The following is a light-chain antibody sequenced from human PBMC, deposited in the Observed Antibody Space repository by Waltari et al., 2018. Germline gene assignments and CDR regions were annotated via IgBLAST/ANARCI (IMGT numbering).Light chain of an antibody. CDR1: SGDIGRHNF. Sequence: QSALTQPASVSGSPGQSITISCTGTSGDIGRHNFVSWYQQHPGKAPRLMIFDVSNRSSGVSDRFSGSKSGNAASLTISGLQAEEEADYYCSTDSPSGTPYVFGTGTEVTVL. J-gene: IGLJ1*01. V-gene: IGLV2-14*03. CDR3: STDSPSGTPYV. CDR2: DVS.